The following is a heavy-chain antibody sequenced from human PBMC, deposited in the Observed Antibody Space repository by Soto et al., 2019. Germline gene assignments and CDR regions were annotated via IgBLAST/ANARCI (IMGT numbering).Heavy chain of an antibody. Sequence: SVKVSCKASGGTFSTYTITWVRQAPGQGLEWMGRIIPIIGIINYAQKFQGRVTISADKFTGTAYMELTGLRSDDTAVYYCARGVGSGSYYNQYNWFDPWGQGTLVTVSS. D-gene: IGHD3-10*01. CDR2: IIPIIGII. CDR3: ARGVGSGSYYNQYNWFDP. CDR1: GGTFSTYT. V-gene: IGHV1-69*02. J-gene: IGHJ5*02.